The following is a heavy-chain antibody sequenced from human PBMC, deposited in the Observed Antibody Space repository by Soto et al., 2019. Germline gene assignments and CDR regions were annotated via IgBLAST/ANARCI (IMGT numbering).Heavy chain of an antibody. V-gene: IGHV4-61*01. CDR1: GGSVSSGSYY. CDR2: IYYSGST. CDR3: ARRSEPHYYDSSGYSTV. D-gene: IGHD3-22*01. J-gene: IGHJ4*02. Sequence: SETLSLTCTVSGGSVSSGSYYWSWIRQPPGKGLEWIGYIYYSGSTNYNPSLKSRVTISVDTSKNQFSLKLSSVTAADTAVYYCARRSEPHYYDSSGYSTVWGQGTLVTVSS.